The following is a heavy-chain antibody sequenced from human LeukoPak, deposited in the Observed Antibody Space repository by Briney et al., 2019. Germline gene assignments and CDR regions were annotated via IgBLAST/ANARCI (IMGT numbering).Heavy chain of an antibody. Sequence: GGSLRLSCAASGFTFSSYWMSWVRQAPGKGLEWVANIKKDGSEKYYVDSVKGRFTISRDNAKKSLYLQMNSLRAEDTAVYYCARHLSGVTGYTYGRGIDYWGQGTLVTVSS. CDR2: IKKDGSEK. J-gene: IGHJ4*02. CDR3: ARHLSGVTGYTYGRGIDY. D-gene: IGHD5-18*01. V-gene: IGHV3-7*01. CDR1: GFTFSSYW.